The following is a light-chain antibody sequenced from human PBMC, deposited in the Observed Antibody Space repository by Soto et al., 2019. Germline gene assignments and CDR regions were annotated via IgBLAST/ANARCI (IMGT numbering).Light chain of an antibody. V-gene: IGKV1-5*03. J-gene: IGKJ1*01. CDR1: QSISSW. CDR3: QQYNSYSTT. CDR2: KAS. Sequence: DIQMTQSPSTLSASVGDRVTITCRASQSISSWLAWYQQKPGKAPKLLIYKASSLESGVPSRFSGSGPGTEFTLTISSLQPDDVATYYCQQYNSYSTTFGQGTKVEIK.